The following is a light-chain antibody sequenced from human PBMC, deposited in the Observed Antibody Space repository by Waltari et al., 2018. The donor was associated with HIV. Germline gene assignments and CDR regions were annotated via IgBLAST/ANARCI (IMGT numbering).Light chain of an antibody. V-gene: IGLV3-25*03. CDR1: ALPTQY. CDR2: RDK. J-gene: IGLJ3*02. Sequence: SYELTHPPSASVSVGQTARNSCSVVALPTQYVSWYQHRPGQAPVMVIYRDKERPSGIPDRFSGSSAGTTVTLTISGVQAEDEADYYCQSADSTGTYWVFGGGTKLTVL. CDR3: QSADSTGTYWV.